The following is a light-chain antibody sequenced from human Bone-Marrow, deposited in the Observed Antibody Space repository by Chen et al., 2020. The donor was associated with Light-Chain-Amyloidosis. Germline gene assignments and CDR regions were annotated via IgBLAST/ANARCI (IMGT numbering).Light chain of an antibody. Sequence: SSELTHDPAVSVAWGQTVRIICQGDSLRSNFATWHQQTPGQAPVLVVYGNNDRPSGIPDRFSVYRSGNTACLTITGAQAEDEADYYCNSRDIGGDHLAVVCGGGTILTVL. CDR1: SLRSNF. J-gene: IGLJ2*01. CDR2: GNN. V-gene: IGLV3-19*01. CDR3: NSRDIGGDHLAVV.